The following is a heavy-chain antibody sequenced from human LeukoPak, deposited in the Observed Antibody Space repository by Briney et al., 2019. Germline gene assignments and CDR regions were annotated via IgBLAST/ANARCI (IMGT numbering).Heavy chain of an antibody. D-gene: IGHD3-22*01. CDR3: ARVGAPSSGYLFDY. Sequence: GASVKVSCKASGGTFSSYAISWVRQAPGQGLEWMGRIIPIHGIANYAQKFQGRVTITADKSTSTAYMELSSLRSEDTAVYYCARVGAPSSGYLFDYWGQGTLVTVSS. CDR2: IIPIHGIA. V-gene: IGHV1-69*04. CDR1: GGTFSSYA. J-gene: IGHJ4*02.